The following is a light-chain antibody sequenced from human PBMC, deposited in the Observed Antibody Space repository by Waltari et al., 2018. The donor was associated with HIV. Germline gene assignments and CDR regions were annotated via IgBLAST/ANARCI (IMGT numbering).Light chain of an antibody. Sequence: QPVLTQSSSASASLGSSVKLTCTLSSGHRSYIIAWHQQQPGKAPRYLMKLEGSGSYKKGSGSPDRFVVASTGSDRYLTSSNLQSEDEADYYCETWDGNTRKLVFGGGTKLTVL. J-gene: IGLJ2*01. CDR3: ETWDGNTRKLV. CDR2: LEGSGSY. CDR1: SGHRSYI. V-gene: IGLV4-60*03.